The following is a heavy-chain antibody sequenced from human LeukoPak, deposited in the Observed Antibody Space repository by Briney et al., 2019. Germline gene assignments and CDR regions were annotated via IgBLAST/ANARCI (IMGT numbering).Heavy chain of an antibody. CDR2: IYYSGST. D-gene: IGHD2-15*01. Sequence: PSETLSLTCTVSGGSISSYYWSWIRQPPGKGLEWIGYIYYSGSTNYNPSLKSRVTISVDTSKNQFSLKLSSVTAADTAVYYCARLKGYCSGGSCHHDAFDIWGQGTMVTVSS. J-gene: IGHJ3*02. V-gene: IGHV4-59*08. CDR3: ARLKGYCSGGSCHHDAFDI. CDR1: GGSISSYY.